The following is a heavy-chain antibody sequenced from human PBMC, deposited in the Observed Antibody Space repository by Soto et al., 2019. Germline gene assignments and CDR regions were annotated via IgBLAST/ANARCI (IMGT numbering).Heavy chain of an antibody. Sequence: QVQLQESGPGLVKPSQTLSLTCTVSGGSISSGGYSLSWIRQHPGKGLEWIGYIYYSGSTYYNPSIKSRVTKSVDTSKNQFSLKLSSVTAADTAVYYCAREGGIVGATAADYWGQGTLVTVSS. CDR1: GGSISSGGYS. J-gene: IGHJ4*02. D-gene: IGHD1-26*01. V-gene: IGHV4-31*03. CDR2: IYYSGST. CDR3: AREGGIVGATAADY.